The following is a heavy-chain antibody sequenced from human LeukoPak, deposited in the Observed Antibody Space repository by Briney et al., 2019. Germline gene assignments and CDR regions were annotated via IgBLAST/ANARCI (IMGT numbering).Heavy chain of an antibody. CDR2: IIPIFGTA. Sequence: GASVKVSCKASGYTFTGYYMHWVRQAPGQGLEWMGGIIPIFGTANYAQKFQGRVTITADESTSTAYMELSSLRSEDTAVYYCASFDSGSSPPLFSAFDIWGQGTMVTVSS. V-gene: IGHV1-69*13. D-gene: IGHD1-26*01. J-gene: IGHJ3*02. CDR3: ASFDSGSSPPLFSAFDI. CDR1: GYTFTGYY.